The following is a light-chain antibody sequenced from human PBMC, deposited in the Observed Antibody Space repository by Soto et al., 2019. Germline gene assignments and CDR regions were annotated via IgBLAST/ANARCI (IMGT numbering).Light chain of an antibody. J-gene: IGKJ4*01. CDR2: AAS. CDR1: QNINAW. Sequence: DIHMTQSPSSLSVSVVDRVTITCLTSQNINAWLAWYQQKPGKAPKLLIYAASSLQSGVPLRFSGSGSGTEFTLTISSLQPEDFATYYCLQHNSYPLTFGGGTKVDIK. CDR3: LQHNSYPLT. V-gene: IGKV1-5*01.